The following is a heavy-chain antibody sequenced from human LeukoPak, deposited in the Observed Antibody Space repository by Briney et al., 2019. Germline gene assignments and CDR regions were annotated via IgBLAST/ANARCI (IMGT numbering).Heavy chain of an antibody. CDR3: IRDISHTFDY. CDR1: GFAFTGSW. V-gene: IGHV3-74*01. CDR2: INSDGTYT. D-gene: IGHD1-14*01. J-gene: IGHJ4*02. Sequence: PGGSLRLSCAASGFAFTGSWMLSVGQAPGKGLVWVSRINSDGTYTNYADSVKGRFTISKDNAKNTLYLQMNSLRTYFKDLYYWIRDISHTFDYWGREAPVTVSS.